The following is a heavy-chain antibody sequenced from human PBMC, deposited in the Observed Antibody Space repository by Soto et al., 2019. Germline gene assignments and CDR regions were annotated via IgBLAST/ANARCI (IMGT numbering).Heavy chain of an antibody. CDR2: ISSTTNYI. V-gene: IGHV3-21*06. Sequence: GGSLRLSCAASGFTITRYSMNWVRQAPGKGLEWVSSISSTTNYIYYGDSMKGRFTISRDNAKNSLYLEMNSLRAEDTAVYYCARESEDLTSNFDYWGQGTLVTVSS. J-gene: IGHJ4*02. CDR1: GFTITRYS. CDR3: ARESEDLTSNFDY.